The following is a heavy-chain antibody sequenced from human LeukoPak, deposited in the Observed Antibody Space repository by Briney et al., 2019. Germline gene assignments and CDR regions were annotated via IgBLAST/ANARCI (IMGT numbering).Heavy chain of an antibody. V-gene: IGHV1-69*13. CDR1: GGTFSSYA. Sequence: SVKVSCKASGGTFSSYAISWVRHAPGQGVEWMGWIIPIFGTADYSQKFQGRVTITADESTSTAYMELSSLRSEDTAVYYCASLNSSSWYYWYFDLWGRGTLVTVSS. CDR3: ASLNSSSWYYWYFDL. D-gene: IGHD6-13*01. CDR2: IIPIFGTA. J-gene: IGHJ2*01.